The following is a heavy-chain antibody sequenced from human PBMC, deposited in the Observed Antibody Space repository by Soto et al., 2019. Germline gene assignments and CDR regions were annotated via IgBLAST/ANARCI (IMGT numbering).Heavy chain of an antibody. V-gene: IGHV3-15*01. CDR3: TTTYYDYVWGSYGLTY. D-gene: IGHD3-16*01. CDR2: IKSKTDGGTT. J-gene: IGHJ4*02. CDR1: GFTFSNAW. Sequence: GGSLILSCAASGFTFSNAWMSWVRQAPGTGLEWVGRIKSKTDGGTTDYAAPVKGRFTISRDDSKNTLYLQMNSLKTEDTAVYYCTTTYYDYVWGSYGLTYWGQGTLVTVSS.